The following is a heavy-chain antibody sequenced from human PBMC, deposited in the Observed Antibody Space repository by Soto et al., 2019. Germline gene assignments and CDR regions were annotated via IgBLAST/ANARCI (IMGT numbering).Heavy chain of an antibody. CDR2: INTNSGAT. Sequence: QVQLMQSGAEMKKPGASVKVSCKASGYTFTGYFMHWVRQAPGQGLEWMGWINTNSGATKYAHKFQGSVTMTRDTSISTAYMELSGLTSDDTAVYFCARGGGTILAPLPWGQGTLVTVSS. CDR1: GYTFTGYF. J-gene: IGHJ5*02. CDR3: ARGGGTILAPLP. D-gene: IGHD3-3*01. V-gene: IGHV1-2*02.